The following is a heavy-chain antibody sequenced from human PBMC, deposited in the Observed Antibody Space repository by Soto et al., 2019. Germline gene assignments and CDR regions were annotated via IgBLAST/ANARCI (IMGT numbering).Heavy chain of an antibody. CDR1: GYTLTELS. CDR2: FDTEDGET. Sequence: QVQRVQSGAEVKKPGASGKVSCKVSGYTLTELSMHWVRQAPGKGLEWMGGFDTEDGETIYAQKFQGRVTMTEDTSTDTAYMELSSLRSEDRAVYYCATTDTGGSYYSYMDVWGKGTTVNVPS. V-gene: IGHV1-24*01. CDR3: ATTDTGGSYYSYMDV. J-gene: IGHJ6*03. D-gene: IGHD3-16*01.